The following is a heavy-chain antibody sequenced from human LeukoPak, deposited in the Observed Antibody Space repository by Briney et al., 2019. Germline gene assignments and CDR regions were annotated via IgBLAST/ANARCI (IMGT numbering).Heavy chain of an antibody. CDR3: TTVRPFGGVIVSY. Sequence: PGRSLRLSCAASGFTFSSYAMSWVRQAPGKGLEWVSGISDNGGNIYYADSVKGRFTISRDNSKHTLYLQMNSLRAEDTAVYYCTTVRPFGGVIVSYWGQGTLVTVSS. J-gene: IGHJ4*02. V-gene: IGHV3-23*01. CDR2: ISDNGGNI. D-gene: IGHD3-16*02. CDR1: GFTFSSYA.